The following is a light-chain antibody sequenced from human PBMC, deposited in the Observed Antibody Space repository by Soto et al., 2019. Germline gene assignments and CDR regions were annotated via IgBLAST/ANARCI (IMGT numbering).Light chain of an antibody. V-gene: IGKV4-1*01. CDR3: KQYVNPPLS. CDR1: QTIFFSSTNRNY. CDR2: WAS. J-gene: IGKJ4*01. Sequence: DIVMTHSPDSLAVSLGERDTLNCKSSQTIFFSSTNRNYLAWYQQKPGQRPKLLIYWASTRESGVPDRFSGSGSGTDSTLTFRSRPTEDVAVYYCKQYVNPPLSFGGGTKVDI.